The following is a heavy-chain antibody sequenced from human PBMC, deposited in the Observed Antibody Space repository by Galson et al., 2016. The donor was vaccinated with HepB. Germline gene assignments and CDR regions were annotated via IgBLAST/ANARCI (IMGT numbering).Heavy chain of an antibody. V-gene: IGHV3-49*03. CDR2: IRSNSYGGTT. Sequence: LRLSCATSGFPFDNYAMSWFRQAPGKGLHWVGFIRSNSYGGTTEYAASVKDSSTISRDDSKSIVYLQMNRLKTEDTAVYYCSRVVGLDYDFWSGYPDFDYWGQGALVTVSS. CDR1: GFPFDNYA. D-gene: IGHD3-3*01. CDR3: SRVVGLDYDFWSGYPDFDY. J-gene: IGHJ4*02.